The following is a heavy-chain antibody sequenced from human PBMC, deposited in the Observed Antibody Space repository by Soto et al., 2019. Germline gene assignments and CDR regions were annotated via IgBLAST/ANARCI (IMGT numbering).Heavy chain of an antibody. CDR3: ARSFTTTTEANWFDP. D-gene: IGHD4-17*01. J-gene: IGHJ5*02. Sequence: PSETLSLTCTVSGGSISSGLYYWSWIRQHPGKGLEWIGYIYYSGSTYYDPSLKSRVTMSVDTSKNQFSVKLSSVTAADTAVYYCARSFTTTTEANWFDPWGQGTLVTVSS. V-gene: IGHV4-31*03. CDR2: IYYSGST. CDR1: GGSISSGLYY.